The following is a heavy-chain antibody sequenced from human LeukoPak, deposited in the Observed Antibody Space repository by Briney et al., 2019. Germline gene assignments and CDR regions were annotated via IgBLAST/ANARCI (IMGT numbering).Heavy chain of an antibody. CDR1: GGSISSYY. J-gene: IGHJ5*02. Sequence: PSETLSLTCTVSGGSISSYYWSWIRQPAGKGLEWIGRIYTSGSTNYNPSLKSRVTMSVDTSKNQFSLKLSSVTAADTAVYYCARDLGLGYGDYRWFDPWGQGTLVTVSS. CDR2: IYTSGST. D-gene: IGHD4-17*01. V-gene: IGHV4-4*07. CDR3: ARDLGLGYGDYRWFDP.